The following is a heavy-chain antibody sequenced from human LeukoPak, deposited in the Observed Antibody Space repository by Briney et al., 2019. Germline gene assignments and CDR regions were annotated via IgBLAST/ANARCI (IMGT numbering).Heavy chain of an antibody. CDR2: IYHSGST. CDR1: GGSISSSNW. D-gene: IGHD5-12*01. V-gene: IGHV4-4*02. Sequence: PSETLSLTCAVSGGSISSSNWWSWVRQPPGKGLEWIGEIYHSGSTNYNPSLKSRVTISVDTSKNQFSLQLNSVTPEDTAVYYCVRLVGGDIDYWGQGTLVTASS. J-gene: IGHJ4*02. CDR3: VRLVGGDIDY.